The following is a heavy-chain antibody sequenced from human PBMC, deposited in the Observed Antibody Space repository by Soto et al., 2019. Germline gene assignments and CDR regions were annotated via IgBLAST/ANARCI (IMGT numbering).Heavy chain of an antibody. D-gene: IGHD3-16*01. Sequence: QVQLQESGPGLVKPSETLSLTCTVSGGSIYSYYWSWIRQPPGKEPEWIGYVYYSGTTNYNPSLKGRVTISVDMSTNQFSLRLTSVTAAATAVYYCARGHNWGGSAFDIWGQGTMVTVSS. CDR1: GGSIYSYY. CDR3: ARGHNWGGSAFDI. CDR2: VYYSGTT. V-gene: IGHV4-59*01. J-gene: IGHJ3*02.